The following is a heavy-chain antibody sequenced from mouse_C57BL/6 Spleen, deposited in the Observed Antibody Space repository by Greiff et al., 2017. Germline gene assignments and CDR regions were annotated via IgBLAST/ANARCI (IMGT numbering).Heavy chain of an antibody. CDR3: EREGYDYEENYYAMDY. CDR2: ISDGGSYT. Sequence: EVQRVESGGGLVKPGGSLKLSCAASGFTISSYAMSWVRQTPEKRLEWVATISDGGSYTYYPDNVKGRFTISRDNAKNNLYLQMSHLKSEDTAMYYGEREGYDYEENYYAMDYWGQGTSVTVSS. V-gene: IGHV5-4*01. J-gene: IGHJ4*01. D-gene: IGHD2-4*01. CDR1: GFTISSYA.